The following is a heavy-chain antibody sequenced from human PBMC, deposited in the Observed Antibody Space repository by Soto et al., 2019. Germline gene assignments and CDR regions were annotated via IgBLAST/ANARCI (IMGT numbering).Heavy chain of an antibody. CDR3: ARGLIYDSSGYYFDY. CDR1: GYTFTSYY. V-gene: IGHV1-46*01. CDR2: INPSGGST. D-gene: IGHD3-22*01. Sequence: GASVKVSCEASGYTFTSYYLHWVRQATGQGLEWMGIINPSGGSTRYAQKFQGRVTMTRDTSTSTVYMELSSLRSEDTAVYYCARGLIYDSSGYYFDYWGQGTLVTVSS. J-gene: IGHJ4*02.